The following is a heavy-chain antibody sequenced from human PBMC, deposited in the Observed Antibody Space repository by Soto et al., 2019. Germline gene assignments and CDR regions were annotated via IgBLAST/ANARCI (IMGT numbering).Heavy chain of an antibody. CDR1: GGTFSSYA. CDR3: ARAEDSGSDIGY. D-gene: IGHD2-15*01. Sequence: QVQLVQSGAAVKKPGSSVKGSCKASGGTFSSYAISWVRQAPGQGLEWMGGIIPIFGTANYAQKFQCRVTITADESTSTAYMELSSLRSEDTAVYSFARAEDSGSDIGYGGQGKLVSVPS. J-gene: IGHJ4*02. V-gene: IGHV1-69*01. CDR2: IIPIFGTA.